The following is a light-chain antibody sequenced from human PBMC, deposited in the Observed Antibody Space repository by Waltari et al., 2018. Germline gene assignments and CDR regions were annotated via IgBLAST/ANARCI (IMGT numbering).Light chain of an antibody. Sequence: QDPRTLIYGARKRATLSCRASQSVSSNDLACYQQKPGQAPRLLIYGASTRATGIPDRFSGSGSGTDFTLTITRLEPEECAVYYCQQYASSPLTFGGGTKVDIK. J-gene: IGKJ4*01. CDR2: GAS. CDR1: QSVSSND. CDR3: QQYASSPLT. V-gene: IGKV3-20*01.